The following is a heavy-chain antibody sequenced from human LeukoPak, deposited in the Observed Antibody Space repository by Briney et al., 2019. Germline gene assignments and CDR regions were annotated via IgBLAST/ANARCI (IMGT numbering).Heavy chain of an antibody. CDR1: GFTFSSYA. Sequence: PGGSLRLSCAASGFTFSSYAMSWVRQAPGKGLEWVSAISGSGGSTYYAGSVKGRFTISRDNSKNTLYLQMNSLRAEDTAVYYCAKLEGDYGGVLVLIFPGYYFDYWGQGTLVTVSS. CDR3: AKLEGDYGGVLVLIFPGYYFDY. J-gene: IGHJ4*02. V-gene: IGHV3-23*01. CDR2: ISGSGGST. D-gene: IGHD4-23*01.